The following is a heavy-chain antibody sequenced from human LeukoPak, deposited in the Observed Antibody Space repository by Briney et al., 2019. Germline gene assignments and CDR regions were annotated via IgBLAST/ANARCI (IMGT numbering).Heavy chain of an antibody. V-gene: IGHV4-59*08. CDR1: GGSISSYY. CDR3: ARHVYGGNFYGMDV. J-gene: IGHJ6*02. Sequence: SETLSLTCTVSGGSISSYYWSWIRQPPGKGLEWIGYIYYSGSTSYNPSLKSRVTISVDTSKNQFSLKLSSVTAADTAVYYCARHVYGGNFYGMDVWGQGTTVTVSS. D-gene: IGHD4-23*01. CDR2: IYYSGST.